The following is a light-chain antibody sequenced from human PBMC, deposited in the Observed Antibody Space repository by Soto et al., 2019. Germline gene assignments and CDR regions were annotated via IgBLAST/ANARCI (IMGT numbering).Light chain of an antibody. CDR1: SSNIGTYT. CDR2: TDY. CDR3: ASWDDSLNGGV. V-gene: IGLV1-44*01. J-gene: IGLJ3*02. Sequence: QSVLTQPPSVSGTPGQAVTISCSGGSSNIGTYTVNWYQQLPETAPKVLIYTDYQRPSGVPDRFSGSKSGTSASLAISGLQCEDEADYYCASWDDSLNGGVFGGGTKLTVL.